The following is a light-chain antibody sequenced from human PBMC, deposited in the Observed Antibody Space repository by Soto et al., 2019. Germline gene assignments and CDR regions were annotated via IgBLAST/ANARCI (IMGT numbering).Light chain of an antibody. V-gene: IGKV3-20*01. CDR1: QSVSSNY. CDR2: GAS. Sequence: EIVLTQSPGTLSLSPGERATLSCRASQSVSSNYLAWYQQKPGQAPGLLIYGASSRATAIPDRFSGSGSGTDFTLTISRLEPEDFAVYYCQQYGSSPLTFGQGTRLEIK. CDR3: QQYGSSPLT. J-gene: IGKJ5*01.